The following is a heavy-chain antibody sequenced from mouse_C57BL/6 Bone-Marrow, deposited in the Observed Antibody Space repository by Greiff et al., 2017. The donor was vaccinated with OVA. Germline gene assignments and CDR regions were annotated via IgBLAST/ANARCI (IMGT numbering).Heavy chain of an antibody. CDR2: IRSKSNNYAT. CDR3: VSQPSAMGFSFDY. CDR1: GFSFNTYA. J-gene: IGHJ2*01. V-gene: IGHV10-1*01. D-gene: IGHD2-1*01. Sequence: EVQRVESGGGLVQPKGSLKLSCAASGFSFNTYAMNWVRQAPGKGVEWVALIRSKSNNYATYYADSVKDRFTISRDDSESMLYLQMNNLKTEETAMYYCVSQPSAMGFSFDYWGQGTTLTVSS.